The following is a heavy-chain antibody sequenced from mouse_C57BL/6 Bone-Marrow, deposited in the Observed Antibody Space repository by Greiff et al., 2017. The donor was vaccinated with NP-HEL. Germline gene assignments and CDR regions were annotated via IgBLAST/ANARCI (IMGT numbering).Heavy chain of an antibody. CDR1: GYTFTSYW. CDR2: IDPNSGGT. J-gene: IGHJ2*01. D-gene: IGHD2-4*01. Sequence: QVQLKQPGAELVKPGASVKLSCKASGYTFTSYWMHWVKQRPGRGLEWIGRIDPNSGGTKYNEKFKSKATLTVDKPSSTAYMQLSSLTSEDSAVYYCARGVYYDYPYYFDYWGQGTTLTVSS. V-gene: IGHV1-72*01. CDR3: ARGVYYDYPYYFDY.